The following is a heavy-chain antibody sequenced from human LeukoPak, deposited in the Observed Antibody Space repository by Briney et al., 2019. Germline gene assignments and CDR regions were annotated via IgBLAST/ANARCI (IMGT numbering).Heavy chain of an antibody. V-gene: IGHV4-4*07. J-gene: IGHJ4*02. Sequence: SETLSLTCTVSGSSITSYYWSWIRQPAGKGLEWIGRIHTSGSTNYNPSLKGRVTMSVDTSKNQFSLKLSSVTAADTAVYYCARDRYYHDSSGYVFDYWGQGTLVTVSS. CDR3: ARDRYYHDSSGYVFDY. D-gene: IGHD3-22*01. CDR1: GSSITSYY. CDR2: IHTSGST.